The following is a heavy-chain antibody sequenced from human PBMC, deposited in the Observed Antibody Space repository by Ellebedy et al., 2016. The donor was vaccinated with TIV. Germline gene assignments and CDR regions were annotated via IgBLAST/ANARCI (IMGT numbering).Heavy chain of an antibody. V-gene: IGHV3-21*01. CDR2: ISSSGSYL. Sequence: PGGSLRLSCAASGFTFSSYTINWVRQTPGKGLEWVSSISSSGSYLYYADPVKGRFTISRDNAKNSLYLQMNSLGVDDTAVYYCATSRARDYWGQGTLVTVSS. CDR3: ATSRARDY. CDR1: GFTFSSYT. J-gene: IGHJ4*02.